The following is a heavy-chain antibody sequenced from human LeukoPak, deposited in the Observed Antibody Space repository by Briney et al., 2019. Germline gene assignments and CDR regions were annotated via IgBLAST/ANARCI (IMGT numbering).Heavy chain of an antibody. CDR1: GGTFSSYA. D-gene: IGHD3-22*01. V-gene: IGHV1-69*05. CDR3: ALSPFDDCSGYYPY. Sequence: GASVKVSCKAAGGTFSSYAISWVRQAPGQGLEWMGGIIPIFGTANYAQKFQGRVTITTDESTSTAYMELSSLRSDDTAVYYCALSPFDDCSGYYPYWGQGTLVTVSS. J-gene: IGHJ4*02. CDR2: IIPIFGTA.